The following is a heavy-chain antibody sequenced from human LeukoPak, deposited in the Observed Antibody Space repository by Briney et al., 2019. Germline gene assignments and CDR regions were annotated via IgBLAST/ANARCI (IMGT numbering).Heavy chain of an antibody. CDR1: GFTFSSYS. CDR3: ARVAGGSLLHSHAFDI. J-gene: IGHJ3*02. D-gene: IGHD3-22*01. Sequence: AGGSLRLSCAASGFTFSSYSMNWVRQAPGKGLEWVSSISSSSSYIYYAGSVKGRFTISRDNAKSSLYLQMNSLRAEDTAVYYCARVAGGSLLHSHAFDIWGQGTMVTVSS. CDR2: ISSSSSYI. V-gene: IGHV3-21*01.